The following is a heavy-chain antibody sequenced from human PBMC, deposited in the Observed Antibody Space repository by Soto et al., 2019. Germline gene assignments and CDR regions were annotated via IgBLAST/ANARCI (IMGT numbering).Heavy chain of an antibody. CDR2: IYYSGST. CDR3: AREGSGYDILTGSNWFDP. V-gene: IGHV4-30-4*01. D-gene: IGHD3-9*01. J-gene: IGHJ5*02. CDR1: GGSISSGDYY. Sequence: SETLSLTCTVSGGSISSGDYYWSWIRQPPGKGLEWIGYIYYSGSTYYNPSLKSRVTISVDTSKNQFSLKLSSVTAADTAVYYCAREGSGYDILTGSNWFDPWGQGTLVTVSS.